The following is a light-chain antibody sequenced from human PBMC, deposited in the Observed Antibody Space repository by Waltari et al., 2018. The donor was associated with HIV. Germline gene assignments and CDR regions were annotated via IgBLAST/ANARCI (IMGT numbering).Light chain of an antibody. CDR1: RSNIGSNS. Sequence: QSVLTQPPSASGTPGRRLTIPCSGSRSNIGSNSLNLYQQLPGTAPKLLIYSNNQRPSGVPDRFSGSKSGTSASLAISGLQSEDEADYYCAAWDDSLNGWVFGGGTKLTVL. CDR3: AAWDDSLNGWV. J-gene: IGLJ3*02. CDR2: SNN. V-gene: IGLV1-44*01.